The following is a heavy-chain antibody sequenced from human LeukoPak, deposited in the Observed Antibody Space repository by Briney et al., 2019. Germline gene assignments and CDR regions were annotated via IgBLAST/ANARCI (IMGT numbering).Heavy chain of an antibody. CDR3: ASLTIFGVVIPYYFDY. V-gene: IGHV3-23*01. CDR2: ISGSGGST. J-gene: IGHJ4*02. CDR1: GFTFSNYA. Sequence: GGSLRLSCAASGFTFSNYAVSWVRRAPGKGLEWVSAISGSGGSTYYADSVKGRFTISRDNSKNTLYLQMNSLRAEDTAVYYCASLTIFGVVIPYYFDYWGQGTLVTVSS. D-gene: IGHD3-3*01.